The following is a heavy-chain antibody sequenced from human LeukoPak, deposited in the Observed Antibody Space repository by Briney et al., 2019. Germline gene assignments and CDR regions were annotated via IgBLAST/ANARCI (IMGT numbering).Heavy chain of an antibody. Sequence: PSETLSLTCTVSGGSFSTYYWSWIRQPPGKGLEWIGYIYYSGSTNYNPSLKSRVTISVDTSKNQFSLKLSSVTAADTAVYYCASYSSSWYLTLDYWGQGTLVTVSS. CDR3: ASYSSSWYLTLDY. J-gene: IGHJ4*02. CDR1: GGSFSTYY. CDR2: IYYSGST. D-gene: IGHD6-13*01. V-gene: IGHV4-59*01.